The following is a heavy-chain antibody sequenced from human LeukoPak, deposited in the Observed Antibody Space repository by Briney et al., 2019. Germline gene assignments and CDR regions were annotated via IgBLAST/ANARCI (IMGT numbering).Heavy chain of an antibody. CDR3: AKGPSVREIPGGDY. Sequence: GRSLRLSCAASGFTFSSYGMHWVRQAPGKGLEWVAVIAYDGSNKNYADSVKGRFTISRDNSKNTLYLQMNSLRAEDTAVYYCAKGPSVREIPGGDYWGQGTLVTVSS. CDR1: GFTFSSYG. V-gene: IGHV3-30*18. CDR2: IAYDGSNK. J-gene: IGHJ4*02. D-gene: IGHD1-26*01.